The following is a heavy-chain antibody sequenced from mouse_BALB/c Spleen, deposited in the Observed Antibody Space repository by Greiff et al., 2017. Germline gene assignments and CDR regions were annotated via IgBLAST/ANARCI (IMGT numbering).Heavy chain of an antibody. J-gene: IGHJ4*01. Sequence: DVKLQESGPELVKPGASVKIPCKASGYTFTDYNMDWVKQSHGKSLEWIGDINPNNGGTIYNQKFKGKATLTVDKSSSTAYMELRSLTSEDTAVYYCARDYGPYYYAMDYWGQGTSVTVSS. D-gene: IGHD1-1*02. V-gene: IGHV1-18*01. CDR1: GYTFTDYN. CDR2: INPNNGGT. CDR3: ARDYGPYYYAMDY.